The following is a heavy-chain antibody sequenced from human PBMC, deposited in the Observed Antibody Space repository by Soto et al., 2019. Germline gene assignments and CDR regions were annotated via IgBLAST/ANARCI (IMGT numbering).Heavy chain of an antibody. D-gene: IGHD2-2*01. V-gene: IGHV3-23*01. CDR3: AKFSAAEGAEFDY. CDR1: GFTFSTYT. J-gene: IGHJ4*02. Sequence: GGSLRLSCVASGFTFSTYTMSWVRQAPGKGLEWVSVISGSGGSSGPSYADSVQGRFTISRDNSKNTLYLQMNSLRAEDTAVYYCAKFSAAEGAEFDYWGQGTLVTVSS. CDR2: ISGSGGSSGP.